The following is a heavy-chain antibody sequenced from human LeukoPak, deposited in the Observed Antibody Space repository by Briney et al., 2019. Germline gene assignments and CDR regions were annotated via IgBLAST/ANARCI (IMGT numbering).Heavy chain of an antibody. D-gene: IGHD3-22*01. CDR2: IIPIFGTA. Sequence: SVKVSCKASGGTFSSYAISWVRQAPGQGLEWMGGIIPIFGTANYAQKFQGRVTNTTDESTSTAYMELSSLRSEDTAVYYCARVPHPSGYPYYFDYWGQGTLVTVSS. CDR3: ARVPHPSGYPYYFDY. J-gene: IGHJ4*02. V-gene: IGHV1-69*05. CDR1: GGTFSSYA.